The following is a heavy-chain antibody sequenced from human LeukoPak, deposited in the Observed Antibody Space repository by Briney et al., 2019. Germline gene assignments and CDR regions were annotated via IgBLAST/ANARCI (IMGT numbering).Heavy chain of an antibody. Sequence: SGTLSLTCAVSGGSISSSNWWSWVRQPPGKGLEWIGEVYHSGSTNYNPSLKSRVTISLDKSKNQFSLKLNSVTAADTAVYYCARDRGPGSSWFSYWGQGTLVTVSS. CDR1: GGSISSSNW. CDR2: VYHSGST. V-gene: IGHV4-4*02. D-gene: IGHD6-13*01. J-gene: IGHJ4*02. CDR3: ARDRGPGSSWFSY.